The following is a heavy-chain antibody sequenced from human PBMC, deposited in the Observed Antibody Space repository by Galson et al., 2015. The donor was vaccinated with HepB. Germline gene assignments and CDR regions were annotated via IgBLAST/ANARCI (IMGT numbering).Heavy chain of an antibody. Sequence: QSGAAVKKPGESLKISCKGSGYSFTSYWIGWVRQMPGKGLEWMGIIYPGDSDTTYSPSFQGQVTISADKSISTAYLQWSSLRASDTAIYYCARGPLYCSGAGCYYYYYMDVWGKGTTVTVSS. V-gene: IGHV5-51*03. CDR1: GYSFTSYW. CDR2: IYPGDSDT. D-gene: IGHD2-15*01. CDR3: ARGPLYCSGAGCYYYYYMDV. J-gene: IGHJ6*03.